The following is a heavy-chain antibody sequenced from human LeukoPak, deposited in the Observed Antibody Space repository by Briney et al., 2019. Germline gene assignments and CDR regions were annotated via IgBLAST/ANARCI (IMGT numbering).Heavy chain of an antibody. CDR2: ISSSSSTI. J-gene: IGHJ6*02. V-gene: IGHV3-48*01. D-gene: IGHD4-17*01. CDR3: ASSAPIYGDYGPDSYYYYGMDV. Sequence: PGGSLRLSCAASGFTFSSYSMNWVRQAPGKGLEWVSYISSSSSTIYYADSVKGRFTISRDNAKNSLYLQMNSLRAEDTAVYYCASSAPIYGDYGPDSYYYYGMDVWGQGTTVTVSS. CDR1: GFTFSSYS.